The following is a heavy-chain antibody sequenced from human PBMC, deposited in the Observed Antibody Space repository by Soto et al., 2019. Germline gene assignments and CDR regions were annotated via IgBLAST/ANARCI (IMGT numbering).Heavy chain of an antibody. CDR1: GDSISRGFHY. CDR3: ARYSSSPNWFDP. D-gene: IGHD6-13*01. CDR2: IYYSGST. J-gene: IGHJ5*02. Sequence: QVQLQEAGPGLVKPSQTLSLTCSVSGDSISRGFHYWSWIRQPPGKGLEWIGHIYYSGSTFYNPSLKSRVAISVDTSKNQFSLKLNAITGADTAVYYCARYSSSPNWFDPWGQGTLVTVSS. V-gene: IGHV4-31*03.